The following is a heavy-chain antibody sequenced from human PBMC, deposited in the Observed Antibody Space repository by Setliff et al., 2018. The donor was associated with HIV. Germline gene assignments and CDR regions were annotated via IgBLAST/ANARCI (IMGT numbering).Heavy chain of an antibody. Sequence: PSETLSLTCTVSGGSITSSSNYWGWIRQPPGKGLESIGYVYNSGGTNYNPSLKSRVTISVDTSKNQFSLRLSSVTAADTAVYYCARLHGDFYFDLWGQGTLVTVSS. CDR1: GGSITSSSNY. CDR3: ARLHGDFYFDL. D-gene: IGHD4-17*01. V-gene: IGHV4-61*05. CDR2: VYNSGGT. J-gene: IGHJ4*02.